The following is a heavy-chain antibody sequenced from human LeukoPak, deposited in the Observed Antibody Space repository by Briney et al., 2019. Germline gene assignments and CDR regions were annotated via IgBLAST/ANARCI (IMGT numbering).Heavy chain of an antibody. CDR2: ISSSSSYI. CDR3: ARGNTAFDY. J-gene: IGHJ4*02. V-gene: IGHV3-21*01. D-gene: IGHD2-21*02. CDR1: GFTFSSYG. Sequence: GGSLRLSCAASGFTFSSYGMHCVRQAPGKGLEWVSSISSSSSYIYYADSVKGRFTISRDDAKNSLYLQMNSLRDEDTAVYYCARGNTAFDYWGQGTLVTVSS.